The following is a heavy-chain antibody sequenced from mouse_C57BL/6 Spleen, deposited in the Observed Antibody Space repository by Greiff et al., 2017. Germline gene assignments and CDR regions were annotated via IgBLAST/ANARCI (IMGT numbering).Heavy chain of an antibody. Sequence: EVKLVESGGGLVQPGGSLKLSCAASGFTFSDYYMYWVRQTPEKRLEWVAYISNGGGSTYYPDTVKGRFTISRDNAKNTLYLQMSRLKSEDTAMYYCARHLTIGYFDVWGTGTTVTVSS. J-gene: IGHJ1*03. CDR2: ISNGGGST. CDR3: ARHLTIGYFDV. D-gene: IGHD1-1*02. CDR1: GFTFSDYY. V-gene: IGHV5-12*01.